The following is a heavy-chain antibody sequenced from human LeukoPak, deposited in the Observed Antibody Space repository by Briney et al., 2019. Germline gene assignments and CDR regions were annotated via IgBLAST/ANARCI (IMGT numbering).Heavy chain of an antibody. CDR1: GFTFSSYG. V-gene: IGHV3-30*18. CDR3: AKDRSSSWSPAEFDY. D-gene: IGHD6-13*01. J-gene: IGHJ4*02. Sequence: GGSLRLSCAASGFTFSSYGMHWVRQAPGKGLEWVAVISYDGSNKYYADSVKGRFTISRGNSKNTLYLQMNSLRAEDTAVYYCAKDRSSSWSPAEFDYWGQGTLVTVSS. CDR2: ISYDGSNK.